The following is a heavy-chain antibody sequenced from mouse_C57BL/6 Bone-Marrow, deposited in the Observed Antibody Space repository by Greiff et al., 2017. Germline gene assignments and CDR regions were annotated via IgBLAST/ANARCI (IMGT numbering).Heavy chain of an antibody. J-gene: IGHJ4*01. CDR3: ASGERGRYYAMDY. Sequence: QVQLQQPGAELVKPGASVKMSCKASGYTFTSYWITWVKQRPGQGLEWIGDIYPGSGSTNYNEKFKSKATLTVDTSSSTAYMQLSSLTSEDSAVYFCASGERGRYYAMDYWGQGTSVTVSS. CDR2: IYPGSGST. V-gene: IGHV1-55*01. CDR1: GYTFTSYW.